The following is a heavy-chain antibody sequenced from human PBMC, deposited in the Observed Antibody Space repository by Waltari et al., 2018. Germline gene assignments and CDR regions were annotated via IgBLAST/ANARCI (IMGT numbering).Heavy chain of an antibody. V-gene: IGHV4-61*09. CDR3: ARGGKAYSSSSRYYFDY. D-gene: IGHD6-13*01. CDR2: IYTSGST. CDR1: GGSISSGSYY. Sequence: QVQLQESGPGLVKPSQTLSLTCTVSGGSISSGSYYWSWIRQPAGKGLEWIGYIYTSGSTNYTPTLKSRVTISVDTLKNHFSLKLSSVTAADTAVYYCARGGKAYSSSSRYYFDYWGQGTLVTVSS. J-gene: IGHJ4*02.